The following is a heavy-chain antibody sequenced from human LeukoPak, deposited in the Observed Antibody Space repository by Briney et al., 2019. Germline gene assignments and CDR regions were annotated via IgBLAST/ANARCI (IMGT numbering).Heavy chain of an antibody. CDR1: GFTFRGHW. J-gene: IGHJ4*02. CDR3: VRDATGLTN. Sequence: GGSLRLSCVASGFTFRGHWMNWVRQAPGQGMEWVANINTDGSGKYHVDSVQGRFTISRDNAKNSLYLQRNSLRAEDTAVYYCVRDATGLTNWGQGTLVTVSS. V-gene: IGHV3-7*01. D-gene: IGHD4-11*01. CDR2: INTDGSGK.